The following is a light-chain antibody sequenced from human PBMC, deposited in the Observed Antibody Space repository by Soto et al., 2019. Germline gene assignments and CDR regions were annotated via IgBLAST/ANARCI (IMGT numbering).Light chain of an antibody. Sequence: DIPMTQSPSTLSASVGDRVTITCRASQTISNWLAWYQQKPGKAPKLLMHATSRLEDGVPSRFSGSGSETEFTLTITSLQPDDFATYYCQQYNHYSPYTFGQGTKLEIK. CDR3: QQYNHYSPYT. CDR1: QTISNW. CDR2: ATS. V-gene: IGKV1-5*01. J-gene: IGKJ2*01.